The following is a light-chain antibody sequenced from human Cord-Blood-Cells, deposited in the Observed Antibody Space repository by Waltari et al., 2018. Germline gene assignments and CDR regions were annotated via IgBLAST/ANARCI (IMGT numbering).Light chain of an antibody. Sequence: DIQMTQSPSSLSASVGDRVTITCQASQDISNYLYWYQQKPGKAPKLLIYDASTLETGVPSRFSGSGSGTDFTFTISSLQPEDIATYYCQQYDNLPFTFGPGTKVDIK. J-gene: IGKJ3*01. CDR2: DAS. CDR3: QQYDNLPFT. CDR1: QDISNY. V-gene: IGKV1-33*01.